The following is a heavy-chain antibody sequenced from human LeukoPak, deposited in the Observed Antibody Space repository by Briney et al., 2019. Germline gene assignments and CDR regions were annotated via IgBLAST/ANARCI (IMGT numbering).Heavy chain of an antibody. V-gene: IGHV3-48*03. CDR3: ARGGSLGY. CDR2: ISSSGSAI. J-gene: IGHJ4*02. Sequence: GGSLRLSCAASGFTLSSYEMNWVRQAPGKGLEWVSKISSSGSAIYYADSVKGRFTISRDNAKSSLYLQMNSLGVEGTAVYYCARGGSLGYWGQGTLVTVSS. D-gene: IGHD6-19*01. CDR1: GFTLSSYE.